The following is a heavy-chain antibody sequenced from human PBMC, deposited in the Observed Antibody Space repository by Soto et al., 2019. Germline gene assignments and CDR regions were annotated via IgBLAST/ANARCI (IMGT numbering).Heavy chain of an antibody. CDR3: ARRRLLWFGESPRGDYGMDV. Sequence: QLQLQESGPGLVKPSETLSLTCTVSGGSISSSSYYWGWIRQPPGKGLEWIGSIYYSGSTYYNPSLKSRVTISVDTSKNQFSLKLSSVTAADTAVYYCARRRLLWFGESPRGDYGMDVWGQGTTVTVSS. V-gene: IGHV4-39*01. J-gene: IGHJ6*02. D-gene: IGHD3-10*01. CDR2: IYYSGST. CDR1: GGSISSSSYY.